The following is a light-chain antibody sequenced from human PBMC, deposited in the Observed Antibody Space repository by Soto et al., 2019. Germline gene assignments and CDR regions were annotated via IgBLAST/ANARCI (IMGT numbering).Light chain of an antibody. J-gene: IGKJ4*01. CDR3: QQYGSSRA. V-gene: IGKV3-20*01. Sequence: EIVLTQSPATLSSSPGERATLPCRASQSVSSSYLAWYQQKPGQAPRLLIYGASSRATGIPGRFSGSGSGTDFTLTISRLEPEDFAVYYCQQYGSSRAFGGGTKVDIK. CDR2: GAS. CDR1: QSVSSSY.